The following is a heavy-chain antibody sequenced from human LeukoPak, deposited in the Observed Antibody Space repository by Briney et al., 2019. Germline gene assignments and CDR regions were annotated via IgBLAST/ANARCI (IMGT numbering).Heavy chain of an antibody. J-gene: IGHJ4*02. Sequence: GGSLRLSCAASGFTFSDYYVSWIRQAPGKGLEWVSYISSSGSTIYYADSVKGRFTISRDNAKNSLYLQMNSLRAEDTAVYYCAIDFPFGQMTTVTKASCLWGQGTLVTVSS. CDR1: GFTFSDYY. CDR2: ISSSGSTI. V-gene: IGHV3-11*01. D-gene: IGHD4-17*01. CDR3: AIDFPFGQMTTVTKASCL.